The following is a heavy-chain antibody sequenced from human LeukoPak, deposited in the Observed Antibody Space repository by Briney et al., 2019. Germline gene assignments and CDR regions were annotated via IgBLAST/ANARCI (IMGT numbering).Heavy chain of an antibody. CDR3: ARRWYSSTRNNYYYYYMDV. V-gene: IGHV3-7*01. D-gene: IGHD6-13*01. CDR2: IKQDGSEK. J-gene: IGHJ6*03. Sequence: GGSLRLSCAASGFTFSTYWMSWGRQAPGTGQEWVANIKQDGSEKYYVDSVKGRFTISRDNAKNSLYLQMNSLRAEDTAVYYCARRWYSSTRNNYYYYYMDVWGKGTTVTVSS. CDR1: GFTFSTYW.